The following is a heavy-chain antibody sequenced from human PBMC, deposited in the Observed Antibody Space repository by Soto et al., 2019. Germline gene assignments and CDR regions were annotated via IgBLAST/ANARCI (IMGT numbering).Heavy chain of an antibody. J-gene: IGHJ4*02. CDR3: ASVMVRGVIGY. V-gene: IGHV3-21*01. CDR2: ISSSSSYI. D-gene: IGHD3-10*01. Sequence: GGSLRLSCAASAFTFRSFWMHWVRQAPGKGLEWVSSISSSSSYIYYADSVKGRFTISRDNAKNSLYLQMNSLRAEDTAVYYCASVMVRGVIGYWGQGTLVTVSS. CDR1: AFTFRSFW.